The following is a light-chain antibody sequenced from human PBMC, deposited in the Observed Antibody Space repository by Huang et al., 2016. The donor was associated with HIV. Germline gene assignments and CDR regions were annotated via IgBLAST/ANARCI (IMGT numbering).Light chain of an antibody. J-gene: IGKJ3*01. CDR1: QSVGIY. CDR3: QQYERPPDT. CDR2: GAS. V-gene: IGKV3-20*01. Sequence: EIVLTQSPGTLSLSPGERDTLSCRVSQSVGIYLAWYQQKPGQAPRLLIYGASTRVTGIPDRFSGGGSGTDFTLSISRLEPEDFAVYYCQQYERPPDTFGPGTKVNIK.